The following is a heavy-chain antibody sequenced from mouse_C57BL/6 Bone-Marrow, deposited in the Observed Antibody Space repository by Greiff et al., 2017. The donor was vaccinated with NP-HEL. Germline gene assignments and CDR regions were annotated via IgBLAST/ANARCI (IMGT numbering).Heavy chain of an antibody. CDR2: ISYDGSN. CDR3: ARDYGSSFLAMDY. J-gene: IGHJ4*01. V-gene: IGHV3-6*01. CDR1: GYSITSGYY. Sequence: EVQLVESGPGLVKPSQSLSLTCSVTGYSITSGYYWNWIRQFPGNKLEWMGYISYDGSNNYNPSLKNRISITRDTSKNQFFLKLNSVTTEDTATYYCARDYGSSFLAMDYWGQGTSVTVSS. D-gene: IGHD1-1*01.